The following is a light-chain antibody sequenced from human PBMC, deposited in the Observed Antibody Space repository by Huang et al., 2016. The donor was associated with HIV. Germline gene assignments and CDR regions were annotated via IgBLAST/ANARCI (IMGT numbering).Light chain of an antibody. CDR1: QTVSGSY. CDR3: QQYVSPPQT. CDR2: GAS. J-gene: IGKJ1*01. V-gene: IGKV3-20*01. Sequence: EIVLTQSPGTLSLSPGERATLSCRASQTVSGSYLAWYQQKPGQAPRLLLYGASTTATDIPDRFSGSGSGTEFTLTISRLEPEDFAVYYCQQYVSPPQTFGQGTKVEIK.